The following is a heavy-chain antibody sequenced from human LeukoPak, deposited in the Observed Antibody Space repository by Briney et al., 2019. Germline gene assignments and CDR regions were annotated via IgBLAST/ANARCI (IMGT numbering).Heavy chain of an antibody. J-gene: IGHJ4*02. D-gene: IGHD6-13*01. CDR3: ARDHATAGGGLDY. CDR1: GLTVSSNH. V-gene: IGHV3-53*01. CDR2: IYTGGIT. Sequence: GGSLRLSCAASGLTVSSNHMAWVRQAPGKGLERVSVIYTGGITYYADSVQGRFTISRDNSKNTLYLQMNSLRVEDTALYYCARDHATAGGGLDYWGQGTQVTVSS.